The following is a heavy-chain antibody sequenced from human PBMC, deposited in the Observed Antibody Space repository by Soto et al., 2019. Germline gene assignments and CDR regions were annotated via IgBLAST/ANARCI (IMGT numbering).Heavy chain of an antibody. CDR3: AKTRSRYSYGPYYFDY. Sequence: GGSLRLSCAASGFTFSSYGMHWVRQAPGKGLEWVAVISYDGSNKYYADSVKGRFTISRDNSKNTLYLQMNSLRAEDTAVYYCAKTRSRYSYGPYYFDYWGQGTRVTVSS. J-gene: IGHJ4*02. V-gene: IGHV3-30*18. D-gene: IGHD5-18*01. CDR2: ISYDGSNK. CDR1: GFTFSSYG.